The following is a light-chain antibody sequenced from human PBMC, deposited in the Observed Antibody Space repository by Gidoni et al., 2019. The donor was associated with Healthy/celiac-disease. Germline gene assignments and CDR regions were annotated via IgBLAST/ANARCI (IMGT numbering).Light chain of an antibody. J-gene: IGKJ5*01. Sequence: DIQMTQSPSSLSASVGDRVTITCRASQSISSYLNLYQQKPGKAPKLLIYAASSLQSGVPSRFSGSGSGTDFTLTISSLQPEDFATYSCQQSYSTPITFGQGTRLEIK. V-gene: IGKV1-39*01. CDR3: QQSYSTPIT. CDR1: QSISSY. CDR2: AAS.